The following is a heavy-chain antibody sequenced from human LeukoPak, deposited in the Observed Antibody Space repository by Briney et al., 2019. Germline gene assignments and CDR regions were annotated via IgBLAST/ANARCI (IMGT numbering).Heavy chain of an antibody. CDR3: ARDGPRSAGATRFLDY. CDR1: GYTFTSYG. CDR2: ISAYNGST. V-gene: IGHV1-18*01. Sequence: ASVKVSCKASGYTFTSYGISWVRPAPGQGLEWMGWISAYNGSTNYAQKLQGRVTMTTDTSTSTAYMELRSLRSDDTAVYYCARDGPRSAGATRFLDYWGQGTLVTVSS. D-gene: IGHD1-26*01. J-gene: IGHJ4*02.